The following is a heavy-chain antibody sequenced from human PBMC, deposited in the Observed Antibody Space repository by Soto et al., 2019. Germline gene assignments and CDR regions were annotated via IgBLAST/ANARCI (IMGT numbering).Heavy chain of an antibody. V-gene: IGHV4-39*01. CDR2: IYYSGST. CDR3: ARQSCGGGCYSFLEWFDP. D-gene: IGHD2-21*02. CDR1: GGSISSSSYY. J-gene: IGHJ5*02. Sequence: PAETLSLTCTVSGGSISSSSYYWGWIRQPPGKGLEWIGSIYYSGSTYYNPSLKSRVTISVDTSKNQFSLKLSSVTAADTAVYYCARQSCGGGCYSFLEWFDPWGQGTLVTVSS.